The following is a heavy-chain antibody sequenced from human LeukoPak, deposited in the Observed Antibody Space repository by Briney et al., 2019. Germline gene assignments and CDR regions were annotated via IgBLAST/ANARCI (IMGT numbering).Heavy chain of an antibody. D-gene: IGHD3-10*01. CDR1: GGSISSYSYC. Sequence: PSETLSLTCTVSGGSISSYSYCWGWIRQPPGKGLEWIGIIYYSGGTYYNPSLKSRVTISVDTSKNQFSLKLSSVTAADTAVYYCARGLLWFGESYFDYWGQGTLVTVSS. CDR2: IYYSGGT. CDR3: ARGLLWFGESYFDY. V-gene: IGHV4-39*01. J-gene: IGHJ4*02.